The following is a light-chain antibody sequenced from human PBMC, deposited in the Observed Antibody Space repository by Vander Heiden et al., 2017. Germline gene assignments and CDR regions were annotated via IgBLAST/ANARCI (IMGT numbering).Light chain of an antibody. Sequence: DIQMTQSPSSLSASVGDRVTITCRASQSVSRHLNWYQQKPGIAPQVLIHAASSLQSRVPSTFSASRSGTDFTLSMIILQPEDFATDYSHQSEAKGSS. CDR2: AAS. CDR3: HQSEAKGSS. V-gene: IGKV1-39*01. CDR1: QSVSRH. J-gene: IGKJ2*04.